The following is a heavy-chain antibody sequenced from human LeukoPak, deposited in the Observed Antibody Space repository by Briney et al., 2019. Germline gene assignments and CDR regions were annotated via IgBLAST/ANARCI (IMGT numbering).Heavy chain of an antibody. CDR3: ARMVWFGVYYFDY. CDR1: GGSISSSSYY. CDR2: IYYSGST. D-gene: IGHD3-10*01. V-gene: IGHV4-39*07. Sequence: SETLSLTCTVSGGSISSSSYYWGWIRQPPGKGLEWIGSIYYSGSTHYNPSLKSRVTISVDKSKNQFSLKLSSVTAADTAVYYCARMVWFGVYYFDYWGQGTLVTVSS. J-gene: IGHJ4*02.